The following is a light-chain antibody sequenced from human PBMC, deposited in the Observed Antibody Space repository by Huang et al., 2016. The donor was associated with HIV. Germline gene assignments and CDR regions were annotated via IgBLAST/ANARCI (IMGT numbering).Light chain of an antibody. Sequence: DIQMTQSPSSLSASVGDRVTITCRASQGLSNSLAWFQQKPGKAPKSLIYAASRLLSGVPSKFSGRGSGTDFTLTISSLQPDDFATYYCQQYHKYPLTFGPGTKVDLK. CDR3: QQYHKYPLT. CDR2: AAS. CDR1: QGLSNS. V-gene: IGKV1-16*02. J-gene: IGKJ3*01.